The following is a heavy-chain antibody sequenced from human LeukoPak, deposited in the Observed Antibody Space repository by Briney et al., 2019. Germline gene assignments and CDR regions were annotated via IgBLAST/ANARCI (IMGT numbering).Heavy chain of an antibody. CDR1: GYSVSSGYY. J-gene: IGHJ4*02. CDR2: MYHSGTT. CDR3: AGQYTGYDAFDY. D-gene: IGHD5-12*01. V-gene: IGHV4-38-2*02. Sequence: SETLPLTCSVSGYSVSSGYYWGWIRQSPGKGLEWIGSMYHSGTTYYNPSLKSRVTLSVDTSKNQFSLKLSSVTAADTAVYYCAGQYTGYDAFDYWGQGTLVTVSS.